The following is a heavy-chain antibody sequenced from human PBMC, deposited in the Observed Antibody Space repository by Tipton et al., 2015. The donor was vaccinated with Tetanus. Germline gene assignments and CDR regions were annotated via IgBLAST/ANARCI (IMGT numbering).Heavy chain of an antibody. J-gene: IGHJ4*02. V-gene: IGHV3-33*01. CDR1: GFTFSTHG. CDR2: VWYDGTRE. Sequence: SGFTFSTHGMHWVRQAPGKGLEWVALVWYDGTREYYTESVEGRFTISRDNSKNTLYLQMDSLRVGDPATYFCARERFVEVFGPLGCRGQGTLVTVSS. D-gene: IGHD3-3*01. CDR3: ARERFVEVFGPLGC.